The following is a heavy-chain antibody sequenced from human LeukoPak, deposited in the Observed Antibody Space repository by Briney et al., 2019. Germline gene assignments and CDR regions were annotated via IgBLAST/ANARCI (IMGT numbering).Heavy chain of an antibody. V-gene: IGHV3-23*01. J-gene: IGHJ4*02. CDR3: AKVGYCTDNCFRTHDF. CDR2: ISSDSDVT. CDR1: GFTFSVSV. D-gene: IGHD2-8*02. Sequence: GGSLRLSCVASGFTFSVSVMSWVRQAPGKGLGWVSAISSDSDVTYYAASVKGRFTISRDNSKNTVYLQMNSLRAEDTATYYCAKVGYCTDNCFRTHDFWGQGALVTVSS.